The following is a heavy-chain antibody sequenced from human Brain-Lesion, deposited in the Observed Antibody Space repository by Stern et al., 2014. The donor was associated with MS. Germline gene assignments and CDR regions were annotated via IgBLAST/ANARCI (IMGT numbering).Heavy chain of an antibody. Sequence: VQLVQSGAEVKKPGASVTVSCTPSGYPVSGHYIDGVRQAPGQGPEWMGLINPNTGATIYAQNFRGRVTLTRDTATTTVYLDLNRLRSDDTAVYYCARRKVNTMTLDYWGQGTLVTVSS. J-gene: IGHJ4*02. D-gene: IGHD5-18*01. V-gene: IGHV1-2*06. CDR1: GYPVSGHY. CDR3: ARRKVNTMTLDY. CDR2: INPNTGAT.